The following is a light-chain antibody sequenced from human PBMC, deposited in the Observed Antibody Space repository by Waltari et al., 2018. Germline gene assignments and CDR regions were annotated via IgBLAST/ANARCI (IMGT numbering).Light chain of an antibody. Sequence: QSVLTQPPSASGAPGQEVSISCSGGSTTIPNYVFWYQQFPGTAPKLLVYKDYARPSGVPDRFSASKSGTSASLAISGLRSDDEADYYCATWDDSLNGWVFGGGTKLTVL. CDR3: ATWDDSLNGWV. CDR1: STTIPNY. V-gene: IGLV1-47*01. J-gene: IGLJ3*02. CDR2: KDY.